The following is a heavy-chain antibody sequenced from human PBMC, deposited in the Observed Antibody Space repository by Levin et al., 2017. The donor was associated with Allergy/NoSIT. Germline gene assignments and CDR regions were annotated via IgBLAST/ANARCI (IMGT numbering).Heavy chain of an antibody. Sequence: GGSLRLSCAASGFTFSSYAMSWVRQAPGKGLEWVSAISGSGGSTYYADSVKGRFTISRDNSKNTLYLQMNSLRAEDTAVYYCAKDRIADTFSYYYYYMDVWGKGTTVTVSS. CDR2: ISGSGGST. V-gene: IGHV3-23*01. CDR1: GFTFSSYA. CDR3: AKDRIADTFSYYYYYMDV. J-gene: IGHJ6*03. D-gene: IGHD3-16*01.